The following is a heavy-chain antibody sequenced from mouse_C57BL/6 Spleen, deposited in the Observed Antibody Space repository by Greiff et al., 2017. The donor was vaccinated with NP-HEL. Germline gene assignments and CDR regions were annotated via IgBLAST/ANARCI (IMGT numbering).Heavy chain of an antibody. J-gene: IGHJ1*03. V-gene: IGHV14-4*01. Sequence: EVQLQQSGAELVRPGASVKLSCTASGFNIKDDYMHWVKQRPEQGLEWIGWIDPENGDTEYASKFQGKATITADTSSNTAYLQLSSLTSEDAAVYYCTTGSSPYWYFDVWGKGTTVTVSS. CDR1: GFNIKDDY. CDR3: TTGSSPYWYFDV. D-gene: IGHD1-1*01. CDR2: IDPENGDT.